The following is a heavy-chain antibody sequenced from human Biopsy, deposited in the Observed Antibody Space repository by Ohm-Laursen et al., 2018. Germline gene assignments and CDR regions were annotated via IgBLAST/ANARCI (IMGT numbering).Heavy chain of an antibody. D-gene: IGHD5-24*01. CDR3: ASAGYNPDWNFDL. Sequence: SETLSLTCTVSGDTISTYYWNWTRQPPGKALEWIGYIYFTGRTSYNPSLKSRVTMSVNTSKKQFSLRLSSVTAADTAVYYCASAGYNPDWNFDLWGRGTRVTVSS. J-gene: IGHJ2*01. CDR2: IYFTGRT. CDR1: GDTISTYY. V-gene: IGHV4-59*12.